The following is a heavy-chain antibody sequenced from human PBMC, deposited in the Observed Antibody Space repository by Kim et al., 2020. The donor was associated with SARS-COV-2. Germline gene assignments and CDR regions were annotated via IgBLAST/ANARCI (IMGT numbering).Heavy chain of an antibody. CDR2: T. Sequence: TGYAQKFQGRVTMTRDTSINTAYMELSSLRSEATAVYYCARGITAGVDYWGQGTLVTVSS. V-gene: IGHV1-8*01. CDR3: ARGITAGVDY. J-gene: IGHJ4*02. D-gene: IGHD1-20*01.